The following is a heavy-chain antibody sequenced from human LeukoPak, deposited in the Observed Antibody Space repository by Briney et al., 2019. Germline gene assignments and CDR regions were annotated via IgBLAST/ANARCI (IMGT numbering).Heavy chain of an antibody. CDR2: IHYSENT. Sequence: PSETLSLTCTVSGGSISSYFWSWIRQPPGKGLEWIAYIHYSENTNYNPSLKSRVTISVDTSKSQFSLMLSSVTAADTAVYYCARDRRWELLHAFDIWGQGTMVTVSS. D-gene: IGHD1-26*01. CDR3: ARDRRWELLHAFDI. V-gene: IGHV4-59*01. CDR1: GGSISSYF. J-gene: IGHJ3*02.